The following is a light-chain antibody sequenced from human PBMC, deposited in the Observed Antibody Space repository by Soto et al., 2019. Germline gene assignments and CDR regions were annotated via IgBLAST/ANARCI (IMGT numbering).Light chain of an antibody. Sequence: DIVMTQSPLSLPVTPGEPASISCRSSQNLLHSDGYNYLDWYLQKPGQSPQLLIYLGSNRASAVPDRFSGSGSGTDFTLIISRVEAEDVGVYYCMESLQAPVTFGQGTRLEIK. CDR1: QNLLHSDGYNY. CDR2: LGS. V-gene: IGKV2-28*01. CDR3: MESLQAPVT. J-gene: IGKJ5*01.